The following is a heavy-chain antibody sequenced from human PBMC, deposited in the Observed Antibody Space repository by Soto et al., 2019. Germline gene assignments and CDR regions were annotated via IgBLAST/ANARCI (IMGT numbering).Heavy chain of an antibody. J-gene: IGHJ3*02. D-gene: IGHD6-19*01. CDR3: AREASSGWSGGADAFDI. V-gene: IGHV3-53*01. Sequence: GWSLRLSCVASCFTVSSNYMSWVRQAPGKGLEWVSVIYSGGSTYYADSVKGRFTISRDNSKNTLYLQMNSLRAEDTAVYYCAREASSGWSGGADAFDIWGQGTMVTVS. CDR1: CFTVSSNY. CDR2: IYSGGST.